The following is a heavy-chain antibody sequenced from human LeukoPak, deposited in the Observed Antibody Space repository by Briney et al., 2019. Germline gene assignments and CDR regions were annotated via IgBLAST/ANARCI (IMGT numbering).Heavy chain of an antibody. CDR1: GYTFTSYA. J-gene: IGHJ6*04. CDR2: INAGNGNT. Sequence: ASVKVSCKASGYTFTSYAMHWVRQAPGQRPEWMGWINAGNGNTKYSQKFQGRVTITRDTSASTAYMELSSLRSEDTAVYYCARDGGYCSGGSCYGDTWHYDYYYGMDVWGKGTTVTVSS. CDR3: ARDGGYCSGGSCYGDTWHYDYYYGMDV. V-gene: IGHV1-3*01. D-gene: IGHD2-15*01.